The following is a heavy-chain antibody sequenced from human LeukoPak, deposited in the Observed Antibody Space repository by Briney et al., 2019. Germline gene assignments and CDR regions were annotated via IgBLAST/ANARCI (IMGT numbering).Heavy chain of an antibody. D-gene: IGHD3-9*01. V-gene: IGHV4-39*01. CDR1: GGSISSSSYY. J-gene: IGHJ4*02. CDR2: IYYSRST. CDR3: AAYLRYFDWLLSYVDY. Sequence: PSETLSLTCTVSGGSISSSSYYWGWIRQPPGKGLEWIGSIYYSRSTYYNPSLKSRVTISVDTSKNQFSLKLSSVTAADTAVYYCAAYLRYFDWLLSYVDYWGQGTLVTVSS.